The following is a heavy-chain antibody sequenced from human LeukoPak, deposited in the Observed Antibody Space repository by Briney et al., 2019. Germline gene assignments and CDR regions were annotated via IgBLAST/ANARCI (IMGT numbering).Heavy chain of an antibody. D-gene: IGHD6-19*01. J-gene: IGHJ2*01. V-gene: IGHV3-30*01. CDR1: GFTFSSYA. Sequence: PGRSLRLSCAASGFTFSSYAMLWVRQAPGKGLEWVAVISYDGSNKYYADSVKGRFTISRDNSKNTLYLQMNSLRAEDTAVYYCARDPTPAVIPYWYFDLWGRGTLVTVSS. CDR2: ISYDGSNK. CDR3: ARDPTPAVIPYWYFDL.